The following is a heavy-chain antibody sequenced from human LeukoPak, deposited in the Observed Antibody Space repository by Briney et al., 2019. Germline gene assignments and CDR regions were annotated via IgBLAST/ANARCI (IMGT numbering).Heavy chain of an antibody. V-gene: IGHV3-23*01. CDR2: ISGSGGST. Sequence: PGGSLRLSCAASGFTTSSSAMSWIRQAPGKGLEGVSAISGSGGSTYYADTVKSRFTISRDNSKNTLYLQMSSLRAEYTAVYYCAKDPNSSGWFPLYYFDYWGQGTLVTVSS. J-gene: IGHJ4*02. D-gene: IGHD6-19*01. CDR3: AKDPNSSGWFPLYYFDY. CDR1: GFTTSSSA.